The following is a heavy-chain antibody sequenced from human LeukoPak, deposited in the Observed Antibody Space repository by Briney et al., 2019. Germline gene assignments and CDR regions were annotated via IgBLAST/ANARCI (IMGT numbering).Heavy chain of an antibody. D-gene: IGHD3-10*01. J-gene: IGHJ4*02. CDR3: ARLPSELLWFGELGG. CDR2: IYYSGST. CDR1: GGSISSSSYY. V-gene: IGHV4-39*01. Sequence: PSETLSLTCTVSGGSISSSSYYWGWIRQPPGKGLEWFGSIYYSGSTYYNPSLKSRVTISVDTSKNQFSLKLSSVTAADTAVYYCARLPSELLWFGELGGWGQGTLVTVSS.